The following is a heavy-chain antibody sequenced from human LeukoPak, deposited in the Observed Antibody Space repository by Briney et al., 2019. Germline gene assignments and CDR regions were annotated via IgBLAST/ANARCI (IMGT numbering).Heavy chain of an antibody. CDR3: ARVGDSSGYAN. D-gene: IGHD3-22*01. CDR2: ISSSGSIK. V-gene: IGHV3-48*03. CDR1: GFTFSDYE. J-gene: IGHJ4*02. Sequence: GGSLRLSCAASGFTFSDYEMNWVRQAPGKGLEWVSFISSSGSIKYYEDSVKGRFTISRDNAKNSLYLQMNSLRAEDTAVYYCARVGDSSGYANWGQGTLVTVSS.